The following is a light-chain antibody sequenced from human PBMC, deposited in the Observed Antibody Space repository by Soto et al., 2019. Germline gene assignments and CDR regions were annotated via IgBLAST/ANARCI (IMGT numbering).Light chain of an antibody. CDR3: QQYNDWPLT. CDR1: QSVTSK. J-gene: IGKJ4*02. CDR2: GAA. V-gene: IGKV3-15*01. Sequence: EIVMTQSPATLSVSPGARVTLSCGASQSVTSKFAWYQQRPGQAPRLLIYGAATRASGIPARFSGSGSGTVFTRTGSSLQSEDFAVYYWQQYNDWPLTFGGGTKLELK.